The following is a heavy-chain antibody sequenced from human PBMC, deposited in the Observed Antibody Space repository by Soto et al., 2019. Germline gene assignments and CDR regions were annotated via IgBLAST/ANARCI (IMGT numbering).Heavy chain of an antibody. CDR2: ISGSGGGR. CDR3: AQDPGGHCSRTSRSPRYY. J-gene: IGHJ4*01. V-gene: IGHV3-23*01. Sequence: TIYPLSRPPQARRKRLECVSAISGSGGGRYYADSVKGRFTISRDNSKNTLYLQMNSLRAEDTAVFYCAQDPGGHCSRTSRSPRYYWGNGT. CDR1: TIYP. D-gene: IGHD2-2*01.